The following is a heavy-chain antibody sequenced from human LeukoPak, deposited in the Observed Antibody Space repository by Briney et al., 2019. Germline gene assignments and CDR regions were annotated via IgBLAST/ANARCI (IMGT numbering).Heavy chain of an antibody. CDR3: ARGEGGYYVDYFDY. J-gene: IGHJ4*02. CDR2: IYYSGST. Sequence: SETLSLTCAVSGGSISSYYWSWIRQPPGKGLEWIGYIYYSGSTNYNPSLKSRVTISVDTSKNQFSLKLSSVTAADTAVYYCARGEGGYYVDYFDYWGQGTLVTVSS. V-gene: IGHV4-59*01. CDR1: GGSISSYY. D-gene: IGHD3-3*01.